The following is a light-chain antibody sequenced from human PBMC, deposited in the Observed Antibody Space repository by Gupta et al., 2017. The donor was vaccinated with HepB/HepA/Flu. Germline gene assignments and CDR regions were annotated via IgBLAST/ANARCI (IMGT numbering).Light chain of an antibody. V-gene: IGKV3-15*01. CDR1: QSVSSN. CDR2: GAS. J-gene: IGKJ1*01. CDR3: QQDNTWPRT. Sequence: VMTQSPATLSVSPGARATLSCRASQSVSSNLAWYQQKPGQAPRLLIYGASTRATGIPARFGGSGSGTEFTLTISSLQSEDFAVYYCQQDNTWPRTFGQGTKVEIK.